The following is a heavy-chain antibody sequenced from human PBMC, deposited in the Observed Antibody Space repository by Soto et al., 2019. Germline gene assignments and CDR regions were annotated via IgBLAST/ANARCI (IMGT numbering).Heavy chain of an antibody. CDR3: AKVSRKGSAIDFDY. CDR2: VNPNNGDT. D-gene: IGHD3-10*01. J-gene: IGHJ4*02. CDR1: GYTFSNYD. Sequence: QVQLVQSGAELKKPGASVKVSCKASGYTFSNYDMNWVRQATGQGPEWIGWVNPNNGDTGYAQKFQVRVPLTTDISTTTAYMELTSLRSEDTAIYYCAKVSRKGSAIDFDYWGQGTLITVSS. V-gene: IGHV1-8*01.